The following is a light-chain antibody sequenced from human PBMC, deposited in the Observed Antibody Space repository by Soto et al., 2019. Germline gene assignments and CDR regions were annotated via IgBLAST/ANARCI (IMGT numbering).Light chain of an antibody. CDR2: AAY. V-gene: IGKV1-39*01. CDR3: QQRYHMQA. Sequence: IQMTQSPSSLSASVGDRVTITCRASQSISNYLNWYQQEPGKAPKLLIYAAYSLQSGVPSRFSGSESGTDFTLTISSLQPQDYATHFSQQRYHMQAFGPGTKVDIK. CDR1: QSISNY. J-gene: IGKJ3*01.